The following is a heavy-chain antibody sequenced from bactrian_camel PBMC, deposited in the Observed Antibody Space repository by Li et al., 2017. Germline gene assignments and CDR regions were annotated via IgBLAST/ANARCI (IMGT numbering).Heavy chain of an antibody. Sequence: HVQLVESGGGSVQAGGSLILSCAASGYITSRYCIGWFPQAPGKEREGVAALDSVGHTAYMDSVKGRFTISRDSAKNTVYLQMNNLQPEDTAMYYCAEGRGSRGEHCYSLNYWGQGTQVTVS. J-gene: IGHJ4*01. V-gene: IGHV3S53*01. CDR1: GYITSRYC. CDR3: AEGRGSRGEHCYSLNY. CDR2: LDSVGHT. D-gene: IGHD6*01.